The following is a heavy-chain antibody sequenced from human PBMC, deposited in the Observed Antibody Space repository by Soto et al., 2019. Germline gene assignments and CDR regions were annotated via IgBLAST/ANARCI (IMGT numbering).Heavy chain of an antibody. J-gene: IGHJ2*01. V-gene: IGHV1-3*01. CDR3: ARRSSTRGSPYWYFDL. CDR1: GYTFTSYA. CDR2: INAGNGNT. D-gene: IGHD3-10*01. Sequence: ASVKVSCKASGYTFTSYAMHWVRQAPGQRLEWMGWINAGNGNTKYSQKFQGWVTMTRDTSISTAYMELSRLRSDDTAVYYCARRSSTRGSPYWYFDLWGRGTLVTVSS.